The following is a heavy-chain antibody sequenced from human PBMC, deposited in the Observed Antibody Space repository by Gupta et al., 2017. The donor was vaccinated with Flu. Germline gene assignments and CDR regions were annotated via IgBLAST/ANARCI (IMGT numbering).Heavy chain of an antibody. Sequence: VQLLESGGGLVQPGGSLRLSCAASGFTFRSYAMSWVRQAPGKGLEWVSAISGSGGSTYYADSVKGRFTISRDNSKNTLYLQMNSLRAEDTAVYYCAKDLEGSGSSADYWGQGTLVTVSS. CDR3: AKDLEGSGSSADY. CDR2: ISGSGGST. J-gene: IGHJ4*02. V-gene: IGHV3-23*01. CDR1: GFTFRSYA. D-gene: IGHD3-10*01.